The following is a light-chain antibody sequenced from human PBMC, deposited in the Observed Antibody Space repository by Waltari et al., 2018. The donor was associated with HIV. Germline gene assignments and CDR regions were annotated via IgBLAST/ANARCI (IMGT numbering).Light chain of an antibody. Sequence: DIVMTQSPDALSVSLGERAAINCTCSQSILYNSNIKHYLVWYQQRPGQPPKVLISWASTRESGAPVRFRGSGSETTFTLALHGLQAEDVAVYYCQKYYSIPITFGKGTRLDIK. CDR3: QKYYSIPIT. J-gene: IGKJ5*01. CDR1: QSILYNSNIKHY. CDR2: WAS. V-gene: IGKV4-1*01.